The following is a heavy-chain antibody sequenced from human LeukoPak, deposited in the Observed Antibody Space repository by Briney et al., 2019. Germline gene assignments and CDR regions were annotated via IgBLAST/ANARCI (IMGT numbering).Heavy chain of an antibody. Sequence: SETLSLTCTVSGGSISSYYWSWIRQSPGKGLEWIGCIYYSGSTNYNPSLKSRVTISVDTSKNQFSLKLSSVTAADTAMYYCARGEQWLVYAFDIWGQGTMVTVSS. CDR1: GGSISSYY. CDR2: IYYSGST. V-gene: IGHV4-59*01. D-gene: IGHD6-19*01. J-gene: IGHJ3*02. CDR3: ARGEQWLVYAFDI.